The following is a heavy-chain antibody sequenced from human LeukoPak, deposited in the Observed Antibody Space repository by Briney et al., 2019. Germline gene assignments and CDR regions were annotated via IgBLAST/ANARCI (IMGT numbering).Heavy chain of an antibody. CDR1: GGTFRSYA. CDR2: IIPILGIA. CDR3: VVVAARGSFDY. Sequence: ASVKVSCKASGGTFRSYAISCVRQAPGQRLEWMGRIIPILGIANYAQKFQGRVTITADKSTSTAYMELSSLRSEDTAVYYCVVVAARGSFDYWGQGTLVTVSS. J-gene: IGHJ4*02. V-gene: IGHV1-69*04. D-gene: IGHD2-15*01.